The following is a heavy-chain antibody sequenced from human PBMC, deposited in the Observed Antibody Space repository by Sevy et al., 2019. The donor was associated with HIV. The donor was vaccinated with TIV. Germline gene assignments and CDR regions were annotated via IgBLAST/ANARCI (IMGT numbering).Heavy chain of an antibody. V-gene: IGHV5-51*01. J-gene: IGHJ4*02. D-gene: IGHD4-4*01. CDR2: MYPRDSDT. CDR1: GYKFTTYW. Sequence: GESLKISCKASGYKFTTYWIGWARQMPGKGLEWMGMMYPRDSDTTYSPSFQGQVTISTDTSINTVYLQWSSLKASDTAMYFCARHVDMTTLIGGLYYFDSWGQGTLVTVSS. CDR3: ARHVDMTTLIGGLYYFDS.